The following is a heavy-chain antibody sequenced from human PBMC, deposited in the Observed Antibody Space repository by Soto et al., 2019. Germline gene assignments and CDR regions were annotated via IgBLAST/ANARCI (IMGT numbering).Heavy chain of an antibody. V-gene: IGHV1-3*01. CDR3: ARDKSDGIAARLSYWFDP. CDR1: GYTFTSYA. J-gene: IGHJ5*02. CDR2: INAGNGNT. D-gene: IGHD6-6*01. Sequence: ASVKVSCKASGYTFTSYAMHWVRQAPGQRLEWMGWINAGNGNTKYSQKFQGRVTITRDTSASTAYMELSSLRSEDTAVYYCARDKSDGIAARLSYWFDPWGQGTLVTVSS.